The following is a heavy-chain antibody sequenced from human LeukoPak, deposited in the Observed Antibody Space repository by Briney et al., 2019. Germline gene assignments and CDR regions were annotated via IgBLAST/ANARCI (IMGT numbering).Heavy chain of an antibody. Sequence: KPSETPSLTCTVSGGSISSYYWSWIQQPPGKGLEWIGYIYYSGNTNYNPSLKSRVTISVDTSKNQFSLKLNSVTAADTAVYYCARADPISGTYSPFDYWGQGTLVTVSS. V-gene: IGHV4-59*01. CDR2: IYYSGNT. CDR1: GGSISSYY. D-gene: IGHD1-26*01. CDR3: ARADPISGTYSPFDY. J-gene: IGHJ4*02.